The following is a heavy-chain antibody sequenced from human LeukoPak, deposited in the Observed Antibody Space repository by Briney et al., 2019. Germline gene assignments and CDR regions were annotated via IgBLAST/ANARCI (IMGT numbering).Heavy chain of an antibody. D-gene: IGHD4-17*01. CDR1: GFTFNSYW. Sequence: GGSLRLSCAASGFTFNSYWMHWVRQAPGKGLVWVSRINTDGSDTTYADSVKGRFTISRDNAKNTLYLQMNSLRAEDTAVYYCARLDYVDAFDIWGQGTMVTVSS. V-gene: IGHV3-74*01. CDR3: ARLDYVDAFDI. CDR2: INTDGSDT. J-gene: IGHJ3*02.